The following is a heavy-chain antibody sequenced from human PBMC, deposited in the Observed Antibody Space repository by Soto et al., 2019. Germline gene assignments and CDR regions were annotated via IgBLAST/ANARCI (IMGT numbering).Heavy chain of an antibody. CDR3: ARTIYGDYVDY. D-gene: IGHD4-17*01. CDR1: GGSVSSGSYY. J-gene: IGHJ4*02. V-gene: IGHV4-61*01. Sequence: QVQLQESGPGLVKPSETLSLTCTVSGGSVSSGSYYWSWIRQPPGKGLEWIGYIYYSGSTNYNPSLKSRVTISVDTSKNQFSLKLSSVTAADTAVYCCARTIYGDYVDYWGQGTLVTVSS. CDR2: IYYSGST.